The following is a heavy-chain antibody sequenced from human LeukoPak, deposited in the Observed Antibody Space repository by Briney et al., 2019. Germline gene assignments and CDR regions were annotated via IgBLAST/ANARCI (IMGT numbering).Heavy chain of an antibody. D-gene: IGHD2-2*01. Sequence: GGSLRLSCAASGFTFKNHGMYWVRQPPGKGLEWVAVIWFDGSNKYYAEAVQGRFTISRDNSRNILSLQMDSVRVEDTAVYYCVGWGPGPAVDYWGQGPQVTVSP. CDR3: VGWGPGPAVDY. J-gene: IGHJ4*02. V-gene: IGHV3-33*01. CDR2: IWFDGSNK. CDR1: GFTFKNHG.